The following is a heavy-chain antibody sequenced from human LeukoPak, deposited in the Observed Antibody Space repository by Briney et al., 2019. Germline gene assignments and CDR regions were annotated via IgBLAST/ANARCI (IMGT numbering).Heavy chain of an antibody. D-gene: IGHD3-3*01. Sequence: GASVKVSCKASGYTFTGYYMHWVRQAPGQGLEWMGWINPNSGGTNYAQKFQGRVTMTRDTSISTAYMELSRLRSDDTAVYYCARDFSITIFGVVDNWFDPWGQGTLVTVSS. J-gene: IGHJ5*02. V-gene: IGHV1-2*02. CDR2: INPNSGGT. CDR3: ARDFSITIFGVVDNWFDP. CDR1: GYTFTGYY.